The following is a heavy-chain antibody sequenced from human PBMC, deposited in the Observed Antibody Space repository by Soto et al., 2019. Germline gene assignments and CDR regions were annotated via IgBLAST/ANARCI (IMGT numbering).Heavy chain of an antibody. CDR1: EFTFSSYA. Sequence: VQLLESGGGLVQPGGSLRLSCAVSEFTFSSYAMNWVRQAPGKGLEWVSAISGSGGSTYYADSVKGRFTISRDNSKNTLYLQMNSLRAEDTAVYYCAKGESSYQLLLFPRFDPWGQGTLVTVSS. CDR3: AKGESSYQLLLFPRFDP. CDR2: ISGSGGST. V-gene: IGHV3-23*01. J-gene: IGHJ5*02. D-gene: IGHD2-2*01.